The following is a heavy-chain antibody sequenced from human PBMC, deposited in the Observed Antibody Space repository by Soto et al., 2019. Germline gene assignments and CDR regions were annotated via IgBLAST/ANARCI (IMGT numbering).Heavy chain of an antibody. J-gene: IGHJ4*02. D-gene: IGHD3-22*01. V-gene: IGHV1-69*14. CDR1: GGTFSSYA. CDR3: ARPASSGYPS. CDR2: IVPIFGTA. Sequence: QVQLVQSGAEVKKPGSSVKVSCKASGGTFSSYAISWVRQAPGQGLEWMGGIVPIFGTANYAQKLQGRVTITADKSRSTAYMELSGVRSEETAGYYCARPASSGYPSWGQGTLVTVSS.